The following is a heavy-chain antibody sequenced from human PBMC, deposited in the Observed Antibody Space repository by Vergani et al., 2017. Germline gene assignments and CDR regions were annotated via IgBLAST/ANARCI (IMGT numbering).Heavy chain of an antibody. Sequence: QVQLQESGPGLVKPSQTLSLTCTVSGGSISSGSYYWSWIRQPAGKGLEWIGRIYTSGSTNYNPSLKSRVTISVDTSKNQFSLKLSSVTAADTAVYYCARILTYCGGDCSPGAFDIWGQGTMVTVSS. J-gene: IGHJ3*02. V-gene: IGHV4-61*02. CDR1: GGSISSGSYY. D-gene: IGHD2-21*02. CDR2: IYTSGST. CDR3: ARILTYCGGDCSPGAFDI.